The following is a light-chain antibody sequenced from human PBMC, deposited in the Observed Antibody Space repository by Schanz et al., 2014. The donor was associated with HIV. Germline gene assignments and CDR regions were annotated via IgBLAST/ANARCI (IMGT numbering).Light chain of an antibody. CDR2: QAS. CDR1: QTIGRL. J-gene: IGKJ2*01. Sequence: IQMTQSPSTVSTSVGDRVTITCRASQTIGRLLAWYQQKPGRAPKLLIYQASILETGVPSRFSGSGSGTEFTLTISSLQPDDFATYYCQQYTPYSHTFGQGTTLEIK. CDR3: QQYTPYSHT. V-gene: IGKV1-5*03.